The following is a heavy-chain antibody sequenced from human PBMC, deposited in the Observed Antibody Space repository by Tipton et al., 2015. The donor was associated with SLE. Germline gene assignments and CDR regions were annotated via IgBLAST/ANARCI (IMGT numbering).Heavy chain of an antibody. CDR2: IYYTGIT. J-gene: IGHJ4*02. CDR1: DASFSSINYF. Sequence: LRLSCSVSDASFSSINYFWGWIRQTPGKGLEWIGTIYYTGITYYNPSLKSRVTISIDMSRRQFSLRLSSVTAADTAVYYCARLPQSRLFDQWGQGTLVSVFS. CDR3: ARLPQSRLFDQ. V-gene: IGHV4-39*07.